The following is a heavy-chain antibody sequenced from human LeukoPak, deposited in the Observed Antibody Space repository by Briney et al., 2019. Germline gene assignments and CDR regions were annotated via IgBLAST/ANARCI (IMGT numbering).Heavy chain of an antibody. Sequence: GRSPRLSCAASGFTLSSYGMHWVRPAPGQGLEWGAGISYDGSNKYYADSVKGRFTISRDNSKNTLYLQMNSLRAEDTAVYYCAKDARDYGDYVFDYWGQGTLVTVSS. V-gene: IGHV3-30*18. CDR3: AKDARDYGDYVFDY. CDR2: ISYDGSNK. J-gene: IGHJ4*02. D-gene: IGHD4-17*01. CDR1: GFTLSSYG.